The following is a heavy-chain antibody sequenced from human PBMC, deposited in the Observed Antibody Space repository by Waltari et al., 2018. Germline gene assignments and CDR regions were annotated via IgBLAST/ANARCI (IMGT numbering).Heavy chain of an antibody. CDR3: ARAKSYCTGGTCYISPSWFDP. D-gene: IGHD2-8*02. Sequence: QVQLQESGPGLVKPSQTLSLTCTVSGASISSSSYYWSWVRQSPGRGLEWIGYIDYGGRTFYNPSLKTRVSRSVDTSNNQFALKLSSVTAADTAIYYCARAKSYCTGGTCYISPSWFDPWGQGTLVTVSS. CDR2: IDYGGRT. J-gene: IGHJ5*02. CDR1: GASISSSSYY. V-gene: IGHV4-30-4*01.